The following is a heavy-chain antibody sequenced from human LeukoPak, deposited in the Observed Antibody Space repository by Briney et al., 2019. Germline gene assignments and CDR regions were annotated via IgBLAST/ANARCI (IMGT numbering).Heavy chain of an antibody. CDR3: ARSXGXDIXVVVAAGGPFDP. CDR1: GYTFTSYG. CDR2: ISAYNGNT. V-gene: IGHV1-18*01. J-gene: IGHJ5*02. D-gene: IGHD2-15*01. Sequence: ASVKVSCKASGYTFTSYGISWVRQAPGQGLEWMGWISAYNGNTNYAQKLQGRVTMTTDTSTSTAYMELRSLRSDDTAVYYCARSXGXDIXVVVAAGGPFDPWGQGTLVTVSS.